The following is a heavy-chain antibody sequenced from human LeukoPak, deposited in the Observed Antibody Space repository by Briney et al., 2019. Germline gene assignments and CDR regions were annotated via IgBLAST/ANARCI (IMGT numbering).Heavy chain of an antibody. CDR1: GFTFSNYA. D-gene: IGHD3-22*01. CDR2: ISYDGSSE. Sequence: PGGSLRLSCAASGFTFSNYAMHWVRQAPGKGLEWVAVISYDGSSEFYADSVKGRFTVSRDNSKNTLYLQMNRLRAEDTAVYFCARRGDDNSGYYYFDYWGQGTLVTVSS. V-gene: IGHV3-30-3*01. J-gene: IGHJ4*02. CDR3: ARRGDDNSGYYYFDY.